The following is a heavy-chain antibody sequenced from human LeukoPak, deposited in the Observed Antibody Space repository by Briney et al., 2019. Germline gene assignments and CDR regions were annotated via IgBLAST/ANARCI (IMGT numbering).Heavy chain of an antibody. V-gene: IGHV3-30*18. CDR2: ISYDGSNK. J-gene: IGHJ6*02. CDR1: GFTFSSYG. CDR3: ANTAMGNTTSYYYGMDV. Sequence: GGSLRLSCAASGFTFSSYGMHWVRQAPGKGLEWVAVISYDGSNKYYADSVKGRFTISRDNSKNTLYLQMNSLRAEDTAVYYCANTAMGNTTSYYYGMDVWGQGTTVTVSS. D-gene: IGHD5-18*01.